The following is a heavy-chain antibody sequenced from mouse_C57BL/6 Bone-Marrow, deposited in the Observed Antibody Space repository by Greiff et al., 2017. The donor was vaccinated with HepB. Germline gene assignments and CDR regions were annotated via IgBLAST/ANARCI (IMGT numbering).Heavy chain of an antibody. CDR1: GYAFSSSW. CDR2: IYPGDGDT. J-gene: IGHJ3*01. V-gene: IGHV1-82*01. Sequence: VKLMESGPELVKPGASVKISCKASGYAFSSSWMNWVKQRPGKGLEWIGRIYPGDGDTNYNGKFKGKATLTADKSSSTAYMQLSSLTSEDSAVYFCARKFAYWGQGTLVTVSA. CDR3: ARKFAY.